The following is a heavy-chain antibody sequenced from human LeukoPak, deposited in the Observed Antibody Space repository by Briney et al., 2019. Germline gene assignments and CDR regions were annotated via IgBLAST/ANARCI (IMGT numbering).Heavy chain of an antibody. Sequence: GGSLRLSCAASGFTFSSYGMHWVRQAPGKGLEWVAVISYDGSNKYYADSVKGRFTISRDNSKNTLYLQMNSLRAEDTAVYYCARDPPLSTGAPGGMDVWGQGTTVTVSS. CDR2: ISYDGSNK. D-gene: IGHD7-27*01. V-gene: IGHV3-30*03. J-gene: IGHJ6*02. CDR3: ARDPPLSTGAPGGMDV. CDR1: GFTFSSYG.